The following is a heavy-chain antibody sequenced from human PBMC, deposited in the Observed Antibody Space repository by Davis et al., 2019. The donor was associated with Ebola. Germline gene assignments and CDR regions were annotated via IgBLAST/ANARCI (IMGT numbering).Heavy chain of an antibody. CDR1: GFTFANSA. J-gene: IGHJ4*02. Sequence: SVKVSCKTSGFTFANSAIQWARQAPGQRLEWIGWVVVGTNNINYAQKFQGRVTITRDMTTSTAYMELTGLRPEDTALYYCAASAGTVGKFDYWGQGTLVTVSS. V-gene: IGHV1-58*02. D-gene: IGHD1-14*01. CDR3: AASAGTVGKFDY. CDR2: VVVGTNNI.